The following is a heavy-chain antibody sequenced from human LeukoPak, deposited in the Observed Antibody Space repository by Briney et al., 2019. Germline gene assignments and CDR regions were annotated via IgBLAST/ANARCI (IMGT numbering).Heavy chain of an antibody. CDR2: INHSGST. V-gene: IGHV4-34*01. CDR1: GGSFSGYY. CDR3: ARWGSSSYHSLVY. J-gene: IGHJ4*02. Sequence: TSETLSLTCAVYGGSFSGYYWSWIRQPPGKGLEWIGEINHSGSTNYNPSLKSRVTISVDTSKNQFSLKLSSVTAADTAVYYCARWGSSSYHSLVYWGQGTLVTVSS. D-gene: IGHD6-13*01.